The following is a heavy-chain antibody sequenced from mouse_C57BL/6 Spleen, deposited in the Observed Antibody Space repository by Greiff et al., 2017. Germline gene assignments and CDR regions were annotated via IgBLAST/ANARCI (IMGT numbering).Heavy chain of an antibody. Sequence: QVQLQQPGAELVMPGASVKLSCKASGYTFTSYWMHWVKQRPGQGLEWIGEIDPSDSSTNYNQKFKGKSTLTVVKSSSTAYMQLSSLTSEDSAVYYCERIYYYGSSYGYFDVWGTGTTVTVSS. J-gene: IGHJ1*03. CDR2: IDPSDSST. CDR3: ERIYYYGSSYGYFDV. D-gene: IGHD1-1*01. CDR1: GYTFTSYW. V-gene: IGHV1-69*01.